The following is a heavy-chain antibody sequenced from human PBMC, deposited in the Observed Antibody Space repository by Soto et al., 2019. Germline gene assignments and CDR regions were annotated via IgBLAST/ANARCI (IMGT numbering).Heavy chain of an antibody. J-gene: IGHJ4*02. D-gene: IGHD6-13*01. CDR2: ISSSSSYI. Sequence: GSLRLSCAASGFTFSSYSMNWVRQAPGKGLEWVSSISSSSSYIYYADSVKGRFTISRDNAKNSLYLQMNSLRAEDTAVYYCAREGGAAAGIYYFDYWGQGTLVTVSS. CDR1: GFTFSSYS. CDR3: AREGGAAAGIYYFDY. V-gene: IGHV3-21*01.